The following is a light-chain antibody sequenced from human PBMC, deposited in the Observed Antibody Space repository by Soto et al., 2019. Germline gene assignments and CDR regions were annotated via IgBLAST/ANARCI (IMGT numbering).Light chain of an antibody. CDR2: AAS. CDR3: QHYHSQSIT. V-gene: IGKV1-5*01. CDR1: ENIFKF. Sequence: DILLIQSPATLSASVGDRITITCRASENIFKFLAWYQQRSGSAPNLLIYAASDLERGVPSRFSGSGSVTEFTLTLDNLQPNDSATYFCQHYHSQSITFGGGTQV. J-gene: IGKJ4*01.